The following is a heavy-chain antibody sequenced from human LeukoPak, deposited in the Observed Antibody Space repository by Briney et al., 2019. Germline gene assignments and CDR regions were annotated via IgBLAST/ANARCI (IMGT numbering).Heavy chain of an antibody. CDR2: IRYDGSNK. CDR3: AKGSSGYDLGYYYYYGMDV. V-gene: IGHV3-30*02. D-gene: IGHD5-12*01. J-gene: IGHJ6*02. CDR1: GFTFSSYG. Sequence: GGSLRLSCAASGFTFSSYGMHWVRQASGKGLEWVAFIRYDGSNKYYADSVKGRFTISRDNSKNTLYLQMNSLRAEDTAVYYCAKGSSGYDLGYYYYYGMDVWGQGTTVTVSS.